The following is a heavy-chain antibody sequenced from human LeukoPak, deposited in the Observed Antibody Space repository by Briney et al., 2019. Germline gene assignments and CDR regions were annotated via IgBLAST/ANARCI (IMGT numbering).Heavy chain of an antibody. V-gene: IGHV1-69*04. CDR1: GGTFSSYA. Sequence: SVKVSCKASGGTFSSYAISWVRQAPGQGLEWMGRIIPILGIANYAQKFQGRVTITADKSTSTAYMELSSLRSEDTVVYYCVREEYSSSLIGGWFDPWGQGTLVTVAS. CDR3: VREEYSSSLIGGWFDP. J-gene: IGHJ5*02. CDR2: IIPILGIA. D-gene: IGHD6-6*01.